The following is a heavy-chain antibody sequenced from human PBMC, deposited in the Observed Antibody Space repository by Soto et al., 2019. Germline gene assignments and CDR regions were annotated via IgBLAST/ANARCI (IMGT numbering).Heavy chain of an antibody. D-gene: IGHD6-13*01. CDR3: ARDLPADDGGIYNWFDP. J-gene: IGHJ5*02. V-gene: IGHV1-69*01. CDR2: IIPIFGTA. CDR1: GGTFSSYA. Sequence: QVQLVQSGAEVKKPGSSVKVSCKASGGTFSSYAISWVRQAPGQGLEWMGGIIPIFGTATNAQKFQGRVTSTADELTSTAYMELSSLRSEDTDVYYCARDLPADDGGIYNWFDPWGQGTLVNVAS.